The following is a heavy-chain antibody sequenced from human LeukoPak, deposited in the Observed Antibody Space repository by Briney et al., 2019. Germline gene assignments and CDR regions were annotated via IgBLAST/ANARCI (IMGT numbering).Heavy chain of an antibody. CDR3: AREVGA. CDR2: TYVSGNT. J-gene: IGHJ5*02. CDR1: GIDVSSNY. Sequence: GGSLRLSCTVSGIDVSSNYISWVRQAPGKGLEWVSVTYVSGNTYYADSVKGRIIVSRDNSKNMLYLEMNSLRVEDTGVYYCAREVGAWGQGTLVTVSS. V-gene: IGHV3-66*01. D-gene: IGHD1-26*01.